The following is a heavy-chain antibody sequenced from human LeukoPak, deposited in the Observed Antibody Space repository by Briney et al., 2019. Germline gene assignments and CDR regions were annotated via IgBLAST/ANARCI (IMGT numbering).Heavy chain of an antibody. V-gene: IGHV3-7*05. CDR2: IKTDGSET. CDR3: ARTGKFDS. Sequence: LGRPLTLSCAVCWLTFSNYWMRWVGQATAKGQEGVAKIKTDGSETYYVDSVKGRFTISRDNANNSVYLQMNRPRAEDTAIYYCARTGKFDSWGQGTLVTVSA. J-gene: IGHJ5*01. CDR1: WLTFSNYW.